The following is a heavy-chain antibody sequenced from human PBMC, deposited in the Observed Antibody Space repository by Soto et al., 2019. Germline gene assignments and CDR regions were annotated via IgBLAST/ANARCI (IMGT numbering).Heavy chain of an antibody. CDR1: GFTFSNYA. Sequence: EVQLLESGGGLVQPGGSLRLSCAASGFTFSNYALSWVRQAPGKGLEGVSTITGSGSGTYYADSVKGRLTISRDNSKNTLYLQRNSLSVEDTAVYYCAQCDMVSQGTFDCWGQGPLVTVSS. CDR2: ITGSGSGT. J-gene: IGHJ4*02. CDR3: AQCDMVSQGTFDC. D-gene: IGHD2-8*01. V-gene: IGHV3-23*01.